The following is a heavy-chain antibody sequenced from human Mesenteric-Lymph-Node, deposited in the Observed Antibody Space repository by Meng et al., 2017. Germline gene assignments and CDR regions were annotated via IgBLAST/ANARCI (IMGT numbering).Heavy chain of an antibody. J-gene: IGHJ4*02. Sequence: QGQHVQSGAGVKKPGSSVKVYCRASGYTFTDYFIHWVRQAPGQRPEWMGRISPHSGGTNYAQQFQDRVTVTSDTSTSTAYLEMTRLTSDDTAVYYCVRSYYFGYNPRDYWGQGTLVTVSS. V-gene: IGHV1-2*06. CDR1: GYTFTDYF. CDR3: VRSYYFGYNPRDY. D-gene: IGHD5-24*01. CDR2: ISPHSGGT.